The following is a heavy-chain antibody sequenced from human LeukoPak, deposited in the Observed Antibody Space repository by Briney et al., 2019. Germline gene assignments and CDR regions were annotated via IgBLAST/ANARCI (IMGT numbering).Heavy chain of an antibody. Sequence: SETLSLTCAVSGYSISSSNWWGWIRQPPGKGLEWIGYIYYSGSIYHNPSLKSRVTMSVDTSKNQFSLKLSSVTAVDTAVYYCARISPDGAAAGNAFDPWGQGTLVTVSS. D-gene: IGHD6-13*01. V-gene: IGHV4-28*05. CDR3: ARISPDGAAAGNAFDP. CDR1: GYSISSSNW. CDR2: IYYSGSI. J-gene: IGHJ5*02.